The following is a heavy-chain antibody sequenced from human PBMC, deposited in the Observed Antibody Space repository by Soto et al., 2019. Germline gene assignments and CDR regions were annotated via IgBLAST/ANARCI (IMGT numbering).Heavy chain of an antibody. CDR2: IYPGDSDT. CDR3: ARQVTTFYYYYYMDV. V-gene: IGHV5-51*01. CDR1: GYSLTSYW. Sequence: GESLKISCKGSGYSLTSYWIGWVRQMPGKGLEWMGIIYPGDSDTRYSPSFQGQVTISADKSISTAYLQWSSLKASDTAMYYCARQVTTFYYYYYMDVWGKGTTVTVSS. J-gene: IGHJ6*03. D-gene: IGHD4-17*01.